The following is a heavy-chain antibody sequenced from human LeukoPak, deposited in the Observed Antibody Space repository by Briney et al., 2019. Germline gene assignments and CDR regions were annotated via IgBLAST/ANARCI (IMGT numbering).Heavy chain of an antibody. V-gene: IGHV3-30*03. CDR2: ISYDGSNK. CDR3: ARDAGYCSGGSCYPGQFDY. CDR1: GFTFSSNG. J-gene: IGHJ4*02. D-gene: IGHD2-15*01. Sequence: PGGSLRLSCAASGFTFSSNGMHWVRQAPGKGLEWVAVISYDGSNKYYADSVKGRFTISRDNSKNTLYLQMNNLRAEDTAVYYCARDAGYCSGGSCYPGQFDYWGQGTLVTVSS.